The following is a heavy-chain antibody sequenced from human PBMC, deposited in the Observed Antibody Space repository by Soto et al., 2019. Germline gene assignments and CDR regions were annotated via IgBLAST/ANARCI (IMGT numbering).Heavy chain of an antibody. Sequence: EVQLVESGGGLVKPGGSLRLSCAASGFTFSSYSMNWVRQAPGKGLEWVSSISSSSSYIYYADSVKGRFTISRDNAKNSLYLQMNSLRAEDTAVYYCARDPLQGVVVPAANQWAFDYWGQGTLVTVSS. D-gene: IGHD2-2*01. V-gene: IGHV3-21*01. CDR2: ISSSSSYI. CDR3: ARDPLQGVVVPAANQWAFDY. CDR1: GFTFSSYS. J-gene: IGHJ4*02.